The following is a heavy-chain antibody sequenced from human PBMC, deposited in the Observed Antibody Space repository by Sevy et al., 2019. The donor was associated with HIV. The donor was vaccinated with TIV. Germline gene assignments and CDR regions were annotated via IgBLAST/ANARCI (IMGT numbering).Heavy chain of an antibody. Sequence: GESLKISCAASGFTFSSYGMHWVRQAPGKGLEWVAAIWSDGSITYYADSVRGRFAISRDNSKNTVYLQMNSLRAEDTAIYSCSRESGSNWYFDLWGRGTLVTVSS. CDR2: IWSDGSIT. CDR3: SRESGSNWYFDL. D-gene: IGHD1-26*01. CDR1: GFTFSSYG. V-gene: IGHV3-33*01. J-gene: IGHJ2*01.